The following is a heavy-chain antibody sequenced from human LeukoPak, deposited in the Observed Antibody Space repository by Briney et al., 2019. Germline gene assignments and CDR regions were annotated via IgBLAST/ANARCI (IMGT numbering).Heavy chain of an antibody. CDR2: IYYSGSS. Sequence: PSETLSLTCTVSGDSISSGVYFWSWLRQHPGKGLEWIGFIYYSGSSYYNPSLKSQFTISVDTSKNQFSLKLISVIAADTAVYYCARGDYCSSTSCYFRPWGQGTLVTVSS. CDR1: GDSISSGVYF. J-gene: IGHJ5*02. CDR3: ARGDYCSSTSCYFRP. D-gene: IGHD2-2*01. V-gene: IGHV4-31*01.